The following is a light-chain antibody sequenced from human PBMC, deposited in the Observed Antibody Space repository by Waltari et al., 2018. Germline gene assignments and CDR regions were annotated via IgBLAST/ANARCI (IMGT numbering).Light chain of an antibody. Sequence: QLLLTQSPSASASLGASVKLTCTLSSGHSNSPIAWHQQQPEKGPRYLMTVNSDGSQVKGDGIPARFSGSSSGAERYLTISSLQSEDETEYYCQTGGFGFWVFGGGTKLTVL. CDR2: VNSDGSQ. CDR3: QTGGFGFWV. CDR1: SGHSNSP. J-gene: IGLJ3*02. V-gene: IGLV4-69*01.